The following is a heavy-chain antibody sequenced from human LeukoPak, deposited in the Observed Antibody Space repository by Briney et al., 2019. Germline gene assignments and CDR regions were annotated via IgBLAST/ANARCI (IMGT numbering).Heavy chain of an antibody. J-gene: IGHJ4*02. D-gene: IGHD4-17*01. V-gene: IGHV1-8*01. CDR3: ASWRDYMTTVTTDY. CDR2: MNPNSGNT. Sequence: ASVKVSCKASGYTFTSYDINWVRQATGQGLEWMGWMNPNSGNTGYVQKFQGRVTMTRNTSISTAYMELSSLRSEDTAVYYCASWRDYMTTVTTDYWGQGTLVTVSS. CDR1: GYTFTSYD.